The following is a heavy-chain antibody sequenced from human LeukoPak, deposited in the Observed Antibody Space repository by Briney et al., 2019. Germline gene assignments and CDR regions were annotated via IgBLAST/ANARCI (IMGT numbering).Heavy chain of an antibody. V-gene: IGHV4-59*08. CDR3: ATADWESFYFDS. J-gene: IGHJ4*02. Sequence: SETLSLTCTVSGGSFSNYYWSWVRQSPGKGLEWIGYIYYSGSTNYNPSLKSRVTISLDSSKNHFSLSLSSVTAADTAVYFCATADWESFYFDSWGQGALVAVSS. D-gene: IGHD1-26*01. CDR1: GGSFSNYY. CDR2: IYYSGST.